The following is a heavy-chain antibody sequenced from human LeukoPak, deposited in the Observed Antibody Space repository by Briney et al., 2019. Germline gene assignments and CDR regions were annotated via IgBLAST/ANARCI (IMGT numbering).Heavy chain of an antibody. CDR2: IYYSGST. CDR1: GGSFSGYY. V-gene: IGHV4-59*01. Sequence: SETLSLTCAVYGGSFSGYYWSWIRQPPGKGLEWIGYIYYSGSTNYNPSPKSRVTISVDTSKNQFSLKLSSVTAADTAVYYCARDQYGYYFDYWGQGTLVTVSS. CDR3: ARDQYGYYFDY. J-gene: IGHJ4*02. D-gene: IGHD2-2*01.